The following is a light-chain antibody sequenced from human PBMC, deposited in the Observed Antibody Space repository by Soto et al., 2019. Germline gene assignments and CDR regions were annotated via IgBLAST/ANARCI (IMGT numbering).Light chain of an antibody. Sequence: QSALTQPASVSGSPGQSIAISCTGTSSDVGSYTLVSWYQQHPGKAPKLIIYEDSKRPSGVSTRFSGSKSDNTASLTISGLQAEDEANYYCCSYAGSNTFVFGGGPKLTVL. V-gene: IGLV2-23*01. CDR3: CSYAGSNTFV. CDR2: EDS. CDR1: SSDVGSYTL. J-gene: IGLJ2*01.